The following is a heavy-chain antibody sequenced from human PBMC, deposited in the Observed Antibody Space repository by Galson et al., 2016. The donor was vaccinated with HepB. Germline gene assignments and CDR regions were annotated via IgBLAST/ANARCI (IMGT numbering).Heavy chain of an antibody. D-gene: IGHD3-9*01. J-gene: IGHJ6*02. CDR1: GFTFSTTA. V-gene: IGHV3-23*01. Sequence: SLRLSCAASGFTFSTTAMNWVRQAPGKGLEWVSAVSFGGGSTYYADSVEGRFTISRDNSGNTLYLQMNSLRAEDTAVYYCAKWGGPPESYDLLLGSNGNGLDVWGQGTTVTVSS. CDR3: AKWGGPPESYDLLLGSNGNGLDV. CDR2: VSFGGGST.